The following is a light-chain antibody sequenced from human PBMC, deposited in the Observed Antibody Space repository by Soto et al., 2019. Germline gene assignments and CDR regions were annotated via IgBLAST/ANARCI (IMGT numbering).Light chain of an antibody. J-gene: IGLJ2*01. V-gene: IGLV2-8*01. CDR1: SSDIGLYNY. CDR3: SSYAGSSDFVV. Sequence: QSALTQPPSASGSPGQSVTISCTGTSSDIGLYNYVSWYQQHPGKAPKITIYEVSKRPSGVPGRFSGSKSGNTASLTVSGLQAEDEADYYCSSYAGSSDFVVFGGGTKLTVL. CDR2: EVS.